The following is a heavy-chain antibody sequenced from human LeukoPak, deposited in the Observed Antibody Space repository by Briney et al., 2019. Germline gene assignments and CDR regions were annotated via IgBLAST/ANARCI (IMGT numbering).Heavy chain of an antibody. J-gene: IGHJ1*01. CDR3: TGSYYYEYFQH. CDR2: ISGNGGST. V-gene: IGHV3-23*01. D-gene: IGHD3-22*01. Sequence: GGSLRLSCAASGFTFSSYAMSWVRQPPGKGLEWVSTISGNGGSTYYADSVRGRFTISRDNSKSTLYLQMNSLRAEDTALYYCTGSYYYEYFQHWGQGTLVTVSS. CDR1: GFTFSSYA.